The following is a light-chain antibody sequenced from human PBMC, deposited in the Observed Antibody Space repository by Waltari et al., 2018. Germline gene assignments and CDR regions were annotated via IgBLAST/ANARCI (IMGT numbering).Light chain of an antibody. Sequence: SYDLTQPSSVSVSPGQTARITCSGDLLAKKKYTRWFQQKPGQAPVLVIYKDTVRPSGIPDRFSGSSSGTTVTLTINGAQAEDEADYYCYSATDNIVLFGGGTKLTVL. CDR1: LLAKKKY. CDR2: KDT. J-gene: IGLJ2*01. CDR3: YSATDNIVL. V-gene: IGLV3-27*01.